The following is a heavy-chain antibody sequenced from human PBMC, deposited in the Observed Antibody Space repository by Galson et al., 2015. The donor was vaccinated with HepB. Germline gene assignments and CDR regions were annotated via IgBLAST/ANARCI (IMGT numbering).Heavy chain of an antibody. CDR3: ARGDYGWGGIDS. V-gene: IGHV5-10-1*01. J-gene: IGHJ4*02. CDR2: IDPSDSYT. Sequence: QSGAEVKKPGESLRISCKGSGYSFITYWISWVRQMLGKGLEFMGRIDPSDSYTIYSPSFQGHVTISTDTSISTAYLQWSSLKASDTAMYYCARGDYGWGGIDSWGQGTLVTVSS. CDR1: GYSFITYW. D-gene: IGHD3-16*01.